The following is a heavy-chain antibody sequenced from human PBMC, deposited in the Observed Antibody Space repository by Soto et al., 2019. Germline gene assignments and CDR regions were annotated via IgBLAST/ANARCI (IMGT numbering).Heavy chain of an antibody. CDR1: GFTFSSYA. J-gene: IGHJ4*02. D-gene: IGHD2-2*01. Sequence: GGSLRLSCEASGFTFSSYAMSWVRQAPGKGLVWVLAIGGGGGSTYYADSVKGRFSISRDNSKNTLYLQMNSLRAEDTAIYYCARDRYGSSSYYFDYWGQGALVTVSS. CDR3: ARDRYGSSSYYFDY. V-gene: IGHV3-23*01. CDR2: IGGGGGST.